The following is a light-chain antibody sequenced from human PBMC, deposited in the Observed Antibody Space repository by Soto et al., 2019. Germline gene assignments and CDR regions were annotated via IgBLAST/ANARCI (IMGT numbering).Light chain of an antibody. CDR2: GVS. CDR3: QQYGSSPFT. Sequence: EIVLTQSPGTLSLSPGERATLSCRASQSVSSSYLAWYQQKPGQAPRLLIYGVSSRATGIPDRFRGSGSGTDFTLTISRLEPEDFAVYYCQQYGSSPFTFGGGTKVDIK. CDR1: QSVSSSY. V-gene: IGKV3-20*01. J-gene: IGKJ4*01.